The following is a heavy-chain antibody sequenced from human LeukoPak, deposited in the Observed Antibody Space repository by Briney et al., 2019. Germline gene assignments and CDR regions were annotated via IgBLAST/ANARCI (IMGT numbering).Heavy chain of an antibody. Sequence: GGSLRLSCAASGFTFSSYAMTWVRQAPVKALVWVSRINSDGSSTSYADSVKGRFTISRDNAKNTLYLQMNSLRAEDTAVYYRARERYSSGWYCDYWGQGTLVTVSS. CDR2: INSDGSST. CDR3: ARERYSSGWYCDY. J-gene: IGHJ4*02. V-gene: IGHV3-74*01. CDR1: GFTFSSYA. D-gene: IGHD6-19*01.